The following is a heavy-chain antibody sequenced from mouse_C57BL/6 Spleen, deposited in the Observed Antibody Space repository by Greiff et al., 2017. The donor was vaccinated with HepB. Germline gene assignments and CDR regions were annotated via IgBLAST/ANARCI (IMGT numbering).Heavy chain of an antibody. D-gene: IGHD1-1*01. Sequence: VKLQESGAELVKPGASVKLSCKASGYTFTSYWMHWVKQRPGQGLEWIGMIHPNSGSTNYNEKFKSKATLTVDKSSSTAYMQLSSLTSEDSAVYYCAREGTTVWYFDVWGTGTTVTVSS. CDR2: IHPNSGST. J-gene: IGHJ1*03. V-gene: IGHV1-64*01. CDR1: GYTFTSYW. CDR3: AREGTTVWYFDV.